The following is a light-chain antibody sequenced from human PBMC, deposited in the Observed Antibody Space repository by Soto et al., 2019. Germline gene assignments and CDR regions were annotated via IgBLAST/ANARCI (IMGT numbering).Light chain of an antibody. CDR1: QSISIW. CDR2: KAS. V-gene: IGKV1-5*03. CDR3: QQYSSFSLT. J-gene: IGKJ1*01. Sequence: DIQMTQSPSTLSASVGDRVTITCRASQSISIWLAWYQQRPGKAPKLLIHKASNLETGVPSRFSGSGSGTEFTLTISSLQPDDFATYYCQQYSSFSLTFGQGTKVDIK.